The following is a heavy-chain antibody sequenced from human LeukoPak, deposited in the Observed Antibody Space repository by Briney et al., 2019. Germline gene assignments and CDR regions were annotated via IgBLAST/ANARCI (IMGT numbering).Heavy chain of an antibody. D-gene: IGHD5-12*01. J-gene: IGHJ4*02. CDR2: ISSSSSTI. CDR1: GFTFSSYS. CDR3: AREAWLRFNGY. V-gene: IGHV3-48*01. Sequence: PGGSLRLSCAASGFTFSSYSMNWVRQAPGKGLEWVSYISSSSSTIYYADSVKGRFTISRDNAKNSLYLQMLSLRAEDTAVYYCAREAWLRFNGYWGQGTLVTVSS.